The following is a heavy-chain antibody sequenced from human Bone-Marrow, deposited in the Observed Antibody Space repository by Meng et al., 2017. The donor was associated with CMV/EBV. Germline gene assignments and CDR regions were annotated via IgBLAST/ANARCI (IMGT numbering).Heavy chain of an antibody. CDR1: GFTFSSYA. J-gene: IGHJ4*02. CDR2: ISYDGSNK. Sequence: ACAASGFTFSSYAMHWVRQAPGKGLEWVAVISYDGSNKYYADSVKGRFTISRDNSKNTLYLQMNSLRAEDTAVYYCARGLNYYDSSGYFDYWGQGTLVTVSS. CDR3: ARGLNYYDSSGYFDY. D-gene: IGHD3-22*01. V-gene: IGHV3-30-3*01.